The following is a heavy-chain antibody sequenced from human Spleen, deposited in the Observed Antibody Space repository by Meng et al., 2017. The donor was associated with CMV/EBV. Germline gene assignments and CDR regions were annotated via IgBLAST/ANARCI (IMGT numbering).Heavy chain of an antibody. CDR1: GGSISSSSYY. D-gene: IGHD2-15*01. V-gene: IGHV4-39*07. J-gene: IGHJ6*02. CDR2: VYFSGTT. CDR3: AREAGYCSGASCRAYYYYALDV. Sequence: GSLRLSCTVSGGSISSSSYYWGWIRQPPGKGLEWIGSVYFSGTTYYNPSLKSRVTISVATSENQFSLKLSSVTAADTAVYYCAREAGYCSGASCRAYYYYALDVWGQGTTVTVSS.